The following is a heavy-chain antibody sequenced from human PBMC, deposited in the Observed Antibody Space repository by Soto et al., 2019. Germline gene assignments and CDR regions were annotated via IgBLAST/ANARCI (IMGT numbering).Heavy chain of an antibody. Sequence: GGSLRLSCAAAGFNVSDNYMGWVRQAPGKGLEWVASIKEDGSEIYYLHSVRGRFSISRDSAGNALHLTMNYLSAEDTGVYFCARDIGFDYVNWGQGTLVTVSS. J-gene: IGHJ4*02. CDR3: ARDIGFDYVN. D-gene: IGHD3-16*01. V-gene: IGHV3-7*01. CDR1: GFNVSDNY. CDR2: IKEDGSEI.